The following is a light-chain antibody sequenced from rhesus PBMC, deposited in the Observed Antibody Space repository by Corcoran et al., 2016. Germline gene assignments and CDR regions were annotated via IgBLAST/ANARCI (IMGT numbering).Light chain of an antibody. CDR1: QGISSC. J-gene: IGKJ4*01. Sequence: DIQMTQSPSSLSAPVGDKVTITCRASQGISSCLAWYQQKPGKAPKPLCYKASSLQSGVPSRFSGIGSGTDFTLTISRLQPEGFAAYYCLRCGGNPLTFGGWTKVEIK. V-gene: IGKV1-22*01. CDR3: LRCGGNPLT. CDR2: KAS.